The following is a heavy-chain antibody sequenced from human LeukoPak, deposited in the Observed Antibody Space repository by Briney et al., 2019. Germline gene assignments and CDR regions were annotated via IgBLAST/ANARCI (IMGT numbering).Heavy chain of an antibody. CDR1: GGSISSYY. V-gene: IGHV4-59*01. J-gene: IGHJ3*01. D-gene: IGHD6-6*01. Sequence: PSETLSLTCTVSGGSISSYYWSWIRQPPGKGLEWIGYIYYSGSTNYNPSLKSRVTISVDTSKNQFSLKLSSVTAADTAVYYYARDTRSFSSDAIDLWGQGTVVIVSS. CDR3: ARDTRSFSSDAIDL. CDR2: IYYSGST.